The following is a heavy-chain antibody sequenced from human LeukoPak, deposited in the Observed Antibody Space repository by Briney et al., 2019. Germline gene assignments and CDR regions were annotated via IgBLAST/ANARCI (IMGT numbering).Heavy chain of an antibody. Sequence: GGSLKISCKGSGYSFTSYWIGWVRQMPGKGLEWMGIIYPGDSDTRYSPSFQGQVTISADKSISTAYLQWSSLKAPDTAMYYCARPSYDILTGYYHFDYWGQGTLVTVSS. CDR2: IYPGDSDT. D-gene: IGHD3-9*01. CDR3: ARPSYDILTGYYHFDY. J-gene: IGHJ4*02. V-gene: IGHV5-51*01. CDR1: GYSFTSYW.